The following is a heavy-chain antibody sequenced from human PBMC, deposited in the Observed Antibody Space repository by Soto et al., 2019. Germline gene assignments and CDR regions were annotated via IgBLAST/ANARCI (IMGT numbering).Heavy chain of an antibody. Sequence: ASVKVSCKTAGYTFTNYYIHWVRQAPGQGLEWMGIVNPSSGSTSYPQKFQGRVTMTRDTSTSTVYMDLSSLKSEDTAVYYCAKGSSGSYLNWFGPWGQGTLVTVSS. D-gene: IGHD1-26*01. CDR3: AKGSSGSYLNWFGP. CDR2: VNPSSGST. V-gene: IGHV1-46*01. CDR1: GYTFTNYY. J-gene: IGHJ5*02.